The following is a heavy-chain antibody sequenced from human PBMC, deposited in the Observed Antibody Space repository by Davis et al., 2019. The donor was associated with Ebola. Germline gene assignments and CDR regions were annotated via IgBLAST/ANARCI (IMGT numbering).Heavy chain of an antibody. Sequence: SGPTLVKPTQTLTLTCTFSGFSLSTRGVGVGWIRQPPGKALEWLALIYWDDDKRYHPFLKSRLSITKEIFINQVVLTMTKMDPVDTATYYCARYSFDTSGPHNYFDHWGRGTQVTVSS. CDR2: IYWDDDK. D-gene: IGHD3-22*01. V-gene: IGHV2-5*02. CDR3: ARYSFDTSGPHNYFDH. CDR1: GFSLSTRGVG. J-gene: IGHJ4*02.